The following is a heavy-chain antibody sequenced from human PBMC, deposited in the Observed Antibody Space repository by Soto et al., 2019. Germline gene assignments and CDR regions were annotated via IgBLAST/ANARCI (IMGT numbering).Heavy chain of an antibody. CDR1: GYTFTSYA. D-gene: IGHD2-15*01. J-gene: IGHJ4*02. Sequence: ASVKVSCKASGYTFTSYAMHWVRQAPGQRLEWMGWINAGNGNTKYSQKFQGRVTITRDTSASTAYMELSSLRSEDTAVYYCARESRYCSGGSCYFLTGIDYWGQGTLVTVSS. V-gene: IGHV1-3*01. CDR3: ARESRYCSGGSCYFLTGIDY. CDR2: INAGNGNT.